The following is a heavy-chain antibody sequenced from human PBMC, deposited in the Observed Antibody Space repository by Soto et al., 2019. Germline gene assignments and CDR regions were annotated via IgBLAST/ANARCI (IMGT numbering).Heavy chain of an antibody. CDR3: ARGVVFGYYYYHMDL. V-gene: IGHV4-61*01. D-gene: IGHD3-10*01. CDR1: GDSVTSVSDY. J-gene: IGHJ6*02. Sequence: QLQLQESGPGLVKPSETLSLTCTVSGDSVTSVSDYWCWVRQPQGKVLEWIGYIYYRGSADYNPSLGSLVTISIDTSKNQFSLKLTSVSAADTAVYYCARGVVFGYYYYHMDLWGQGTTVTVSS. CDR2: IYYRGSA.